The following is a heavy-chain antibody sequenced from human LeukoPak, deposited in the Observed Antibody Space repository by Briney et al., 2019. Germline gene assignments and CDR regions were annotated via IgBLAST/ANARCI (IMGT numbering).Heavy chain of an antibody. CDR3: AKDTRDYYGSGSSFDY. CDR2: ISWNSGSI. D-gene: IGHD3-10*01. Sequence: GGSLRLSCAASGFTFDDYAMHWVRQAPGKGLEWVSGISWNSGSIGYADSVKGRFTISRDNAKNSLYLQMNSLRAEDMALYYCAKDTRDYYGSGSSFDYWGQGTLVTVSS. J-gene: IGHJ4*02. V-gene: IGHV3-9*03. CDR1: GFTFDDYA.